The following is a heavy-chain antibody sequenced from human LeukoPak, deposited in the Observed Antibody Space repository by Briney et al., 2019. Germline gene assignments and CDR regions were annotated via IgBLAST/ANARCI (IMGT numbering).Heavy chain of an antibody. CDR2: IYHSGST. Sequence: PSETLSLTCAVSGGSISSGGYSWSWIRQPPGKGLEWIGYIYHSGSTYYNPSLKSRVTISVDRSKNQFSLKLSSVTAADTAVYYCAREVCYDFWRGGYFDYWGQGTLVTVSS. CDR3: AREVCYDFWRGGYFDY. V-gene: IGHV4-30-2*01. D-gene: IGHD3-3*01. J-gene: IGHJ4*02. CDR1: GGSISSGGYS.